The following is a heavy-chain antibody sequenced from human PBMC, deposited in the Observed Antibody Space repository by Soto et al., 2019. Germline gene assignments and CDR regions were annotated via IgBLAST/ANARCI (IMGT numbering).Heavy chain of an antibody. D-gene: IGHD3-16*01. J-gene: IGHJ6*02. V-gene: IGHV1-69*01. CDR1: GGTFSSRA. CDR3: ANSRGGTFLGYHGMDI. Sequence: QVQLVQSGPEVKKTGTSVKVSCKASGGTFSSRAISWVRQAPGQGLEWMGGIIPVFGRVNYAEKFQDRVTITADESTGTGYMELSSLRSEATALYYCANSRGGTFLGYHGMDIWGQGTTVSVSS. CDR2: IIPVFGRV.